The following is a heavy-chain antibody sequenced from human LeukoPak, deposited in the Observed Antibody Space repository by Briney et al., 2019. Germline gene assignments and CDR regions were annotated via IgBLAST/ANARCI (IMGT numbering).Heavy chain of an antibody. CDR2: ISFDGSNK. CDR3: ATSASRHCSSTSCYYYYGMDV. Sequence: PGGSLRLSCAASEFTFSSYGMHWVRQAPGKGLEWVAVISFDGSNKYYADSVKGRFTISRDNSKNTLYLQMNSLRAEDTAVYYCATSASRHCSSTSCYYYYGMDVRGQGTTVTVSS. D-gene: IGHD2-2*01. V-gene: IGHV3-30*03. J-gene: IGHJ6*02. CDR1: EFTFSSYG.